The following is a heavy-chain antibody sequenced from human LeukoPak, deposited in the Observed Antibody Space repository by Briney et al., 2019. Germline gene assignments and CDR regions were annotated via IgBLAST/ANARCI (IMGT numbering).Heavy chain of an antibody. J-gene: IGHJ5*02. CDR3: ARGRYCSGGSCYHWFDP. D-gene: IGHD2-15*01. Sequence: PSETLSLTCTVSGGSISSYYWSWIRQPPGKGLEWIGYIYYSGSTNYNPSLKSRVTISVDTSKNQFSLKLSSVTAADTAVYYCARGRYCSGGSCYHWFDPWGQGTLVTVSS. CDR1: GGSISSYY. CDR2: IYYSGST. V-gene: IGHV4-59*01.